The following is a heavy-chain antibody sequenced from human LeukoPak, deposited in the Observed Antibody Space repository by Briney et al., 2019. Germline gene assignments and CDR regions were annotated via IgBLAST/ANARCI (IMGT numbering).Heavy chain of an antibody. J-gene: IGHJ4*02. D-gene: IGHD7-27*01. V-gene: IGHV3-30*07. CDR2: ISYDGSNK. Sequence: VISYDGSNKYYADSVKGRFTISRDNSKNTLYLQMNSLRAEDTAVYYCARETPGAGHFDYWGQGSLVTVSS. CDR3: ARETPGAGHFDY.